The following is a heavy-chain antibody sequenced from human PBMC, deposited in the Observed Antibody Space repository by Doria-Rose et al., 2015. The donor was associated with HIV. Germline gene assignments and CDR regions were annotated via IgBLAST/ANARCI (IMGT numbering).Heavy chain of an antibody. CDR2: ISWVSGAI. J-gene: IGHJ6*03. CDR3: AKAPIIGPKYYFYMDV. V-gene: IGHV3-9*01. Sequence: VQLVQSGGGLVQPGRSLRLSCVGSGFSFESYAMHWVRLAQGKGLEWVAGISWVSGAIGNADSVEVRFTISRDNAKKSVYLEMRSLRPEDTAFYYCAKAPIIGPKYYFYMDVWGKGTSVTVSS. CDR1: GFSFESYA. D-gene: IGHD3-3*01.